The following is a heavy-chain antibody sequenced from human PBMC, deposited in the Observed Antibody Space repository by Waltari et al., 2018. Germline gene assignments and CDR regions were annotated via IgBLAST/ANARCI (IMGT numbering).Heavy chain of an antibody. Sequence: QVQLVQSGAAVKKPGDSVKVSCKASGYTFTGYYIHWVRQAPGQGLEWMGWINPNSGGTNYAQKFQGWVTMTRDTSISTAYMELSSLRSEDTAVYYCARGPLGNHPHFDYWGQGTLVTVSS. V-gene: IGHV1-2*04. D-gene: IGHD7-27*01. CDR3: ARGPLGNHPHFDY. CDR2: INPNSGGT. CDR1: GYTFTGYY. J-gene: IGHJ4*02.